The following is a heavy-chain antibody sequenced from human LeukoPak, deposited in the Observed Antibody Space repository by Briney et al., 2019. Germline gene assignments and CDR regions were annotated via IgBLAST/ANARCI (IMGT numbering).Heavy chain of an antibody. V-gene: IGHV3-30*04. Sequence: GGSLRLPCAASGFTFSSYAMHWVRQAPGKGLEWVAVISYDGSNKYYADSVKGRFTISRDNSKNTLYLQMNSLRAEDTAVCYCARDKYSSGWADYWGQGTLVTVSS. CDR1: GFTFSSYA. J-gene: IGHJ4*02. CDR3: ARDKYSSGWADY. D-gene: IGHD6-19*01. CDR2: ISYDGSNK.